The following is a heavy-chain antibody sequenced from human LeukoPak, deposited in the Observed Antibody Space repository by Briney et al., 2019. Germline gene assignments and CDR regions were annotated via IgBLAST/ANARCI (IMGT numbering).Heavy chain of an antibody. V-gene: IGHV3-48*04. Sequence: GGSLRLSCAASGFTFSSYSMNWVRQAPGKGLEWVSYISSSSSTIYYADSVKGRFTISRDNAKNSLYLQMNSLRAEDTAVYYCARVEYYYDSSGYYMGVDYWGQGTLVTVSS. CDR2: ISSSSSTI. CDR3: ARVEYYYDSSGYYMGVDY. D-gene: IGHD3-22*01. J-gene: IGHJ4*02. CDR1: GFTFSSYS.